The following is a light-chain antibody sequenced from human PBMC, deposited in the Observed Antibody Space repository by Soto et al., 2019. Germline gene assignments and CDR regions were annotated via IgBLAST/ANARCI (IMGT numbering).Light chain of an antibody. CDR3: SSYTSSSTYV. CDR2: DVS. V-gene: IGLV2-14*01. Sequence: QSVLTQPASVSGSPGQSITISCTGTSSDVGGYNYVSWYQQHPGKAPKLMIYDVSNRPSGVSNRFSGSKSGNTASLTISGLQAEDEADDYCSSYTSSSTYVFGTRTKVTVL. CDR1: SSDVGGYNY. J-gene: IGLJ1*01.